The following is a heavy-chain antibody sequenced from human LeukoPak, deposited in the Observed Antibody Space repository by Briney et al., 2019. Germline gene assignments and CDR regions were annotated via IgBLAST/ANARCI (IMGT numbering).Heavy chain of an antibody. D-gene: IGHD3-22*01. CDR1: GGSISSGGYC. J-gene: IGHJ4*02. V-gene: IGHV4-31*03. CDR3: ARDGYDSSGIDY. Sequence: TSETLSLTCTVSGGSISSGGYCWSWIRQHPGKGLEWIGYIYYSGSTYYNPSLKSRVTISVDTSKNQFSLKLSSVTAVDTAVYYCARDGYDSSGIDYWGQGTLVTVSS. CDR2: IYYSGST.